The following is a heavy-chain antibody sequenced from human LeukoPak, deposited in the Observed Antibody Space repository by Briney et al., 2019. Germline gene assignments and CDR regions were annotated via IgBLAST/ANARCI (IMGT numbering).Heavy chain of an antibody. CDR1: GASITNNF. Sequence: KPSETLSLTCTVSGASITNNFWTWIRQPPGKGLEWIGYIYSSGSANYNPSLKSRAIISADTSKNQISLNLTSVTAADTALYFCARHRDYFDTWGHGTLVTVSS. D-gene: IGHD3-9*01. CDR3: ARHRDYFDT. V-gene: IGHV4-59*08. J-gene: IGHJ4*01. CDR2: IYSSGSA.